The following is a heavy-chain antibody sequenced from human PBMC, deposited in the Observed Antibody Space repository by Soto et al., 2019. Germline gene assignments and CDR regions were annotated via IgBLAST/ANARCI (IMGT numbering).Heavy chain of an antibody. CDR3: ARDLGYCRSGTCSREWFAP. D-gene: IGHD2-15*01. CDR1: GYTFTTHG. CDR2: VRGDNGHT. V-gene: IGHV1-18*01. J-gene: IGHJ5*02. Sequence: QVQLVQSGAEVKKPGASVKVSCKASGYTFTTHGISWVRQVPGQGLEWMGWVRGDNGHTNYAQSLQGRVTMTKDTSTNTAYMELRSLRSDDTAVYYCARDLGYCRSGTCSREWFAPWGQATRVPVSS.